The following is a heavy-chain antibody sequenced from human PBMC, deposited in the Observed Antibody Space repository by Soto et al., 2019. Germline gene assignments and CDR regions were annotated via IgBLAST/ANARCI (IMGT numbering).Heavy chain of an antibody. D-gene: IGHD6-13*01. Sequence: GESLKISCKGSGYSFTSYWIGWVRQMPGKGLEWMGIIYPGDSDTRYSPSFQGQVTISADKSISTAYLQWSSLKASDTAMYYCASRIAAAGVMADYWGQGTLVTVSS. CDR2: IYPGDSDT. CDR3: ASRIAAAGVMADY. J-gene: IGHJ4*02. CDR1: GYSFTSYW. V-gene: IGHV5-51*01.